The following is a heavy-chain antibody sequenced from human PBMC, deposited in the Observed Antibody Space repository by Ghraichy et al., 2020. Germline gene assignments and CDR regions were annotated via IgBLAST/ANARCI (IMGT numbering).Heavy chain of an antibody. J-gene: IGHJ3*02. Sequence: GESMNISCAASGFTFSSYAMHWVRQAPGKGLEWVAVISYDGSNKYYADSVKGRFTISRDNSKNTLYLQMNSLRAEDTAVYYCARARRQQLGDDAFDIWGQGTMVTVSS. CDR3: ARARRQQLGDDAFDI. D-gene: IGHD6-13*01. CDR2: ISYDGSNK. CDR1: GFTFSSYA. V-gene: IGHV3-30*04.